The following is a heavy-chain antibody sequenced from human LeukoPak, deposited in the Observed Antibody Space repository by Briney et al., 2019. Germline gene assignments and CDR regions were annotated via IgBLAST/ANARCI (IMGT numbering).Heavy chain of an antibody. CDR2: ISSSGSNI. D-gene: IGHD3-9*01. CDR1: GFTVSSNY. V-gene: IGHV3-11*04. CDR3: AREFSDILTGYMQYYFDY. Sequence: GGSLRLSCAASGFTVSSNYMSWVRQAPGKGLEWVSYISSSGSNIYYADSVKGRFTISRDNAKNSLYLQMNSLRAEDTAVYYCAREFSDILTGYMQYYFDYWGQGTLVTVSS. J-gene: IGHJ4*02.